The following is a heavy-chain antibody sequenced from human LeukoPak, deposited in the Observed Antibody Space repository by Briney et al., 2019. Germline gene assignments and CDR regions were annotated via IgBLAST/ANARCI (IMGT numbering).Heavy chain of an antibody. Sequence: ASVKVSCKPSGDTFTTDYMHCVLQAPGQGLEWMGWLNPNSGATEYAQKFQDRVTITRDTSISTAYMELSRLISDETAVYYCARDRSTFDYWGQGTLVTVSS. CDR1: GDTFTTDY. CDR2: LNPNSGAT. V-gene: IGHV1-2*02. J-gene: IGHJ4*02. CDR3: ARDRSTFDY.